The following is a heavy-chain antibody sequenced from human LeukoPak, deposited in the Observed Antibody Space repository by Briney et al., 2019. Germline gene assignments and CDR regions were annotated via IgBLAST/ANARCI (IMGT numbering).Heavy chain of an antibody. CDR1: GFTFSNAW. V-gene: IGHV3-15*01. J-gene: IGHJ4*02. CDR3: AKGRGYFDY. D-gene: IGHD3-22*01. Sequence: GGSLRLSCAASGFTFSNAWMSWVRQAPGKGMEWVGRIKSKTDGCTTDYAAPVKGTLTITRDNSKNTLYLQMNSLRAEDTAVYYCAKGRGYFDYWGQGTLVTVSS. CDR2: IKSKTDGCTT.